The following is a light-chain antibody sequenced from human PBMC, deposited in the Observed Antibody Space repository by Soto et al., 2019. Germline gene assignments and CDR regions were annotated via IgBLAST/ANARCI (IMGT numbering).Light chain of an antibody. CDR3: QQSFIPPPLT. Sequence: DIQMTQSPSSLSASIGDRITITCRASQSISTYLNWYQQKPGKAPRLLIYGASTLQNGVPSRFSGSESATDYTLTISSLQAEEFATYYCQQSFIPPPLTFSGGTKVE. CDR2: GAS. CDR1: QSISTY. V-gene: IGKV1-39*01. J-gene: IGKJ4*01.